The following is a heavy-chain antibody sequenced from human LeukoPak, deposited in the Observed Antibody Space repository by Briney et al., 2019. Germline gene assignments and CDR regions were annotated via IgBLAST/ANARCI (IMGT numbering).Heavy chain of an antibody. CDR1: GFTIRSSW. CDR3: ARDPAWGAIDY. CDR2: MNEDGSGT. J-gene: IGHJ4*02. D-gene: IGHD7-27*01. Sequence: GGSLRLSCAVSGFTIRSSWMSWVRKTPGKGLEWVADMNEDGSGTYYVDSVKGRFTVSRDNAKNSLYLQMSSLRAEDTAVYYCARDPAWGAIDYWGQGTLVTVSS. V-gene: IGHV3-7*01.